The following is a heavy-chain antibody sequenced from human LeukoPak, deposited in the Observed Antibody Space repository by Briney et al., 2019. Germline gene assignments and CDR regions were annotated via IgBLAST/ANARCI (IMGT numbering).Heavy chain of an antibody. J-gene: IGHJ5*02. V-gene: IGHV4-30-2*01. CDR2: IYHSGST. Sequence: SETLSLTCTVSGGSISSGGYYWSWIRQPPGKGLEWIGYIYHSGSTYYNPSLKSRVTISVDRSKNQFSLKLSFVTAADTAVYYCARVSYSSRGWFDPWGQGTLVTVSS. D-gene: IGHD6-13*01. CDR1: GGSISSGGYY. CDR3: ARVSYSSRGWFDP.